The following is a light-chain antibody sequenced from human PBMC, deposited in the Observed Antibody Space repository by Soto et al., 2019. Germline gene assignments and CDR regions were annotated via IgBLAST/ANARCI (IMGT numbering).Light chain of an antibody. J-gene: IGKJ5*01. Sequence: DIVLTQSPATLSLSPGERATLSCRASQSVSNHLGWYQQKPGQAPSLLIYNASSRATAIPARFSGSGSGTDFTLTLSSLEPEYFAVYYCQKSGTFGQGTRLEIK. CDR2: NAS. CDR3: QKSGT. V-gene: IGKV3-11*01. CDR1: QSVSNH.